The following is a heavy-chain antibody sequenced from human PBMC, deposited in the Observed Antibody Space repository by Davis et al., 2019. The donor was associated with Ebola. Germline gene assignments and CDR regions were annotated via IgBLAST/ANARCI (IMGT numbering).Heavy chain of an antibody. CDR3: ARAFGYCSGGSCFESDY. D-gene: IGHD2-15*01. V-gene: IGHV4-4*03. CDR1: GGSISRSNW. Sequence: HLRETLSLTCAVSGGSISRSNWWSWVRQPPGTGLEWIGEIYHSGSTNYNPSLKSRVTISVDTSKNQFSLKLSSVTAADTAVYYCARAFGYCSGGSCFESDYWGQGTLVTVSS. J-gene: IGHJ4*02. CDR2: IYHSGST.